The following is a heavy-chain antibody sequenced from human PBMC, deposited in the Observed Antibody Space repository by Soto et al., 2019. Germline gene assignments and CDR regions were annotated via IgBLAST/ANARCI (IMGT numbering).Heavy chain of an antibody. CDR1: GVSGNNFG. Sequence: GRNPGISCAASGVSGNNFGMHWVRQAPGKRPEWVAMISHDGTAKYYADSVKGRFTISSDNSNNTLYLQMNNLRTEATAVYYCEKDVFSGGWHNSFDPWCQGTLVNVSS. CDR2: ISHDGTAK. V-gene: IGHV3-30*18. D-gene: IGHD2-15*01. CDR3: EKDVFSGGWHNSFDP. J-gene: IGHJ5*02.